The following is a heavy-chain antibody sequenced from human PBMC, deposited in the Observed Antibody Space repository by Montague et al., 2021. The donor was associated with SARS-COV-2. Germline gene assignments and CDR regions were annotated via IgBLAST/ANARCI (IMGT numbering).Heavy chain of an antibody. Sequence: PTLVKPTQTLTLTCTFSGFSLSTSGLCVSWIRQPPGKALEWLALIDWDDDKYYSTSLKTRLTISKDTSKNQVVLTMTNMDPVDTATYYCARMRWELLGGVHYFDYWGQGTLVTVSS. J-gene: IGHJ4*02. V-gene: IGHV2-70*01. CDR3: ARMRWELLGGVHYFDY. CDR1: GFSLSTSGLC. D-gene: IGHD1-26*01. CDR2: IDWDDDK.